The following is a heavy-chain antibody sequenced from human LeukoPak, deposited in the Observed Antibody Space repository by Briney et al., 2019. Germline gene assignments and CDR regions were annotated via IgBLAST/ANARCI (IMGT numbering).Heavy chain of an antibody. Sequence: SVKVSCKASGGTFSSYAISWVRQAPGQGLEWMGGIIPIFGTANYAQKFQGRVTITADKSTSTAYMELSSLRSEDTAVYYCARDLTVRGWPYYYYGMDVWGKGTTVTVSS. CDR1: GGTFSSYA. CDR3: ARDLTVRGWPYYYYGMDV. D-gene: IGHD6-19*01. V-gene: IGHV1-69*06. CDR2: IIPIFGTA. J-gene: IGHJ6*04.